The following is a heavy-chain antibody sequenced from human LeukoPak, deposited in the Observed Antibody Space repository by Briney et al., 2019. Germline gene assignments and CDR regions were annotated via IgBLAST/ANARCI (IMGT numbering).Heavy chain of an antibody. D-gene: IGHD3-10*01. CDR3: AREPRSRSYSHYYYYYGMDV. J-gene: IGHJ6*04. CDR1: GYTFTSYY. CDR2: INPSGGST. V-gene: IGHV1-46*01. Sequence: ASVKVSCKASGYTFTSYYMHWVRQAPGQGLEWMGIINPSGGSTSYAQKFQGRVTMTRDTSTSTVYMELSSLRSEDTAVYYCAREPRSRSYSHYYYYYGMDVWGKGTTVTVSS.